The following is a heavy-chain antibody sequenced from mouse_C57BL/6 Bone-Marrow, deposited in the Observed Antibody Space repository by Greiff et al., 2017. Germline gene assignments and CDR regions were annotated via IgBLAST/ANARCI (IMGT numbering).Heavy chain of an antibody. V-gene: IGHV8-8*01. D-gene: IGHD1-1*01. J-gene: IGHJ4*01. CDR1: GFSLSTFGMG. Sequence: QVTLKESGPGILQPSQTLSLTCSFSGFSLSTFGMGVGWIRQPSGKGLEWLAHIWWDDDKYYNPALKSRLTISKDTSKNQVFLKIANVDTADTATYYCARMRYYGSSYYAMDYWGQGTSVTVSS. CDR3: ARMRYYGSSYYAMDY. CDR2: IWWDDDK.